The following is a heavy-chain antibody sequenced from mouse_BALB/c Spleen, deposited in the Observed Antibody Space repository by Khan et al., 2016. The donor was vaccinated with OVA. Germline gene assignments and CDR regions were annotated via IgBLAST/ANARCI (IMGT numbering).Heavy chain of an antibody. D-gene: IGHD1-1*01. CDR3: ARSAYYYDGEGFVY. CDR2: VSTGGHYT. J-gene: IGHJ3*01. Sequence: EVMLVESGGDVVKPGGSLKLSCAASGFTFSTYGMSWVRQTPDKRLEWVATVSTGGHYTYYPDTVKGRFTISRDNAKNTLYLQMSSLKSEDTAMFDCARSAYYYDGEGFVYWGQGTLVTVSA. CDR1: GFTFSTYG. V-gene: IGHV5-6*01.